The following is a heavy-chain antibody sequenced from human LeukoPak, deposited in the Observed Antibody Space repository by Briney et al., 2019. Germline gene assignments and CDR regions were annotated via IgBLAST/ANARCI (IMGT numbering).Heavy chain of an antibody. Sequence: SVKVSCKASGGTFSSYAFSSVRQAPGQGLEWMGGIIPIVGTTNYAQMFQGRVTITADESTSTAYMELSSPRSEDTAVYYCARGGYYYDSSGYSHLPDYWGQGTLVTVS. CDR3: ARGGYYYDSSGYSHLPDY. J-gene: IGHJ4*02. CDR1: GGTFSSYA. V-gene: IGHV1-69*01. CDR2: IIPIVGTT. D-gene: IGHD3-22*01.